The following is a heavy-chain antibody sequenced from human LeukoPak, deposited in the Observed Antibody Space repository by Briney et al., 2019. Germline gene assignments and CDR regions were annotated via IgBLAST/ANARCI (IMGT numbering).Heavy chain of an antibody. V-gene: IGHV7-4-1*02. CDR3: ARDYSLGVDPAAGNYYYYMDV. D-gene: IGHD6-13*01. Sequence: ASVKVSCKASGYTFTSYDINWVRQAPGQGLEWMGWINTNTGNPTYAQGFTGRFVFSLDTSVSTAYLQISSLKAEDTAVYYCARDYSLGVDPAAGNYYYYMDVWGKGTTVTVSS. CDR2: INTNTGNP. CDR1: GYTFTSYD. J-gene: IGHJ6*03.